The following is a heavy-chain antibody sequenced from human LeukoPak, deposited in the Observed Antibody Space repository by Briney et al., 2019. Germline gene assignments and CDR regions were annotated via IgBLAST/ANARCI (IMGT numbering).Heavy chain of an antibody. CDR1: GFTFDDYA. V-gene: IGHV3-9*01. Sequence: PGRSLRLSCAASGFTFDDYAMHWVRQAPGKGLEWVSGISWNSDTTAYADSVKGRFTISRDNAKNSLSLQMSSLKPEDTALYYCAKDGYYGELDRTGGWFDPWGQGTLVIVSS. D-gene: IGHD3-10*01. CDR2: ISWNSDTT. CDR3: AKDGYYGELDRTGGWFDP. J-gene: IGHJ5*02.